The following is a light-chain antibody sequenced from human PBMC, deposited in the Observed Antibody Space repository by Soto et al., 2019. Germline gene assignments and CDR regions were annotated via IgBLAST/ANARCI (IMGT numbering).Light chain of an antibody. V-gene: IGKV1-39*01. CDR1: PTISSY. CDR2: AAS. Sequence: DIQMTQSPSSLSASVGDRVTITCRASPTISSYLNWYQQKPGKAPKLLMYAASSLQRGVPSRFSCSGSGTDFTLTISSLQPEEFATYYCQQSYSTPSCGQGTRLEIK. J-gene: IGKJ5*01. CDR3: QQSYSTPS.